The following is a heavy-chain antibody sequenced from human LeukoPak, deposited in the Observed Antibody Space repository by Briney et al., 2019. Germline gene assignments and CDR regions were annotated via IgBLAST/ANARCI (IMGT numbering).Heavy chain of an antibody. CDR3: AILADYGDYGDAFDI. Sequence: GGSLRLSCAASGFTFSSYAMSWVRQAPGKGLEWVSAISGSGGSTYYADSVKGQFTISRDNSKNTLYLQMNSLRAEDTAVYYCAILADYGDYGDAFDIWGQGTMVTVSS. D-gene: IGHD4-17*01. CDR2: ISGSGGST. J-gene: IGHJ3*02. V-gene: IGHV3-23*01. CDR1: GFTFSSYA.